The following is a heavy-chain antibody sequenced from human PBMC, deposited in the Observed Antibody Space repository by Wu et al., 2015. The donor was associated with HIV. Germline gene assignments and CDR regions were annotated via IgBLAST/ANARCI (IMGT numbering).Heavy chain of an antibody. CDR1: GYIFTDYY. Sequence: QVQLMQSGAEVRKPGASVRVSCKTSGYIFTDYYIHWVRQAPGQGLQWMGWIIPHSGDTNSAQKFQGRVTLTRDTSISTAYMELYSLRSDDTAVYFCARDYCSGGFCHYFFDSWGQGTLVTVSS. D-gene: IGHD2-15*01. CDR3: ARDYCSGGFCHYFFDS. CDR2: IIPHSGDT. V-gene: IGHV1-2*02. J-gene: IGHJ4*02.